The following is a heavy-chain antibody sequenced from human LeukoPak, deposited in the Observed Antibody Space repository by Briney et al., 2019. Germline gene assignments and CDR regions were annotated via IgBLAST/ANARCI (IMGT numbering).Heavy chain of an antibody. D-gene: IGHD3-22*01. CDR2: IDTTGGI. Sequence: GGSLRLSCAASGFTFSRRDMNWARQAPGKGLEWVSTIDTTGGIHYADSVRGRFTISRDDSKNTVFLQMNSLRADDTAIYYCTSSYFETSHYTHYPFDYWGRGTLVTVSP. CDR1: GFTFSRRD. V-gene: IGHV3-23*01. CDR3: TSSYFETSHYTHYPFDY. J-gene: IGHJ4*02.